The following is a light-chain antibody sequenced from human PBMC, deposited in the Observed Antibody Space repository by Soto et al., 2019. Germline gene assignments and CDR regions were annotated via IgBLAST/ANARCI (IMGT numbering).Light chain of an antibody. V-gene: IGLV2-14*01. CDR2: DVS. J-gene: IGLJ2*01. Sequence: QSVLTQPASVSGSPGQSITISCTGTSSDVGGYNYVSWYQQHPGKAPKLMIYDVSNRPSGVSDRFSGSKSGNTASLTISGLEAEDVADYYCSSYTCRSTHVVFGGGT. CDR1: SSDVGGYNY. CDR3: SSYTCRSTHVV.